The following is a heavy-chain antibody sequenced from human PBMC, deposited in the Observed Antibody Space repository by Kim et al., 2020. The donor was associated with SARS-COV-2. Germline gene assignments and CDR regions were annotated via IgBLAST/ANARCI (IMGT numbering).Heavy chain of an antibody. CDR1: GYTFIGFY. CDR2: INPNSGGT. D-gene: IGHD3-9*01. V-gene: IGHV1-2*02. J-gene: IGHJ6*04. CDR3: ARGDFDILTVYYKVHEMLGHYHGMDV. Sequence: ASVKVSCKASGYTFIGFYMHWVRQAPGQGLEWVGWINPNSGGTNYAQKFQGRVTMTRDTSISTAFMELSRLRSDDTAVYYCARGDFDILTVYYKVHEMLGHYHGMDVWGRGTTVTVSS.